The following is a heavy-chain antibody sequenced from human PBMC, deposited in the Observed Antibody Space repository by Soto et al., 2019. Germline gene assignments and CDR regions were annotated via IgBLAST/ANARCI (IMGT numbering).Heavy chain of an antibody. CDR2: IYYSGGT. J-gene: IGHJ5*02. CDR3: AIGQGSPSRGRWFAP. CDR1: GGSISSYY. Sequence: SETLSLTCTVSGGSISSYYWSWIRQPPGKGLEWIGYIYYSGGTNYNPSLKSRVTISVDTSNHQFSLKLSSVTAADTAVYYCAIGQGSPSRGRWFAPWGQGTLVTVS. V-gene: IGHV4-59*01. D-gene: IGHD6-13*01.